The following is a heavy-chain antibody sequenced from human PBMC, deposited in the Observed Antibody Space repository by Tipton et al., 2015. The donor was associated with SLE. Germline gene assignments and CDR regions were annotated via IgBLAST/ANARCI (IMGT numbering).Heavy chain of an antibody. CDR1: GYSISSGYY. V-gene: IGHV4-38-2*01. CDR3: AGGFYYPDY. CDR2: IYHSGST. J-gene: IGHJ4*02. D-gene: IGHD2/OR15-2a*01. Sequence: TLSLTCAVSGYSISSGYYWGWIRQPPGKGLEWIGGIYHSGSTYYNPSLKSRFTISLDASKNQFSLKLSSVTAADTAVYYCAGGFYYPDYWGQGTLVTVSS.